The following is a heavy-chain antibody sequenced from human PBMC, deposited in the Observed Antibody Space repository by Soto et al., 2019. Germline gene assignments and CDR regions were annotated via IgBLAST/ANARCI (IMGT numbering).Heavy chain of an antibody. V-gene: IGHV4-30-4*01. J-gene: IGHJ4*02. D-gene: IGHD5-18*01. CDR1: GGSVTSDEDY. CDR2: ISNSGST. Sequence: SETLSLTCTVSGGSVTSDEDYWTWIRRSPGKGLEWIGYISNSGSTGYNPSLKTRLSMSVDRSKNQFTLRLTSVTAADTAVYFCATESGSTYGYFDHWGQGTQVTVSS. CDR3: ATESGSTYGYFDH.